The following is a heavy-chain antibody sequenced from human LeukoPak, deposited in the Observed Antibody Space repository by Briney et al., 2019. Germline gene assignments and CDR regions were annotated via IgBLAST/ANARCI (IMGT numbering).Heavy chain of an antibody. CDR2: MDNFAIT. CDR1: GFSVNNNY. CDR3: AGGNYYWSGPLPGYLAY. Sequence: GGSLRLSCAASGFSVNNNYVDWVRQAPGKGLEWVSSMDNFAITYYADSVQGRFTISRDSSRNTVFLQMNSLRVEDTAVYYCAGGNYYWSGPLPGYLAYWGLGTLVSVSS. J-gene: IGHJ4*02. D-gene: IGHD3-10*01. V-gene: IGHV3-53*01.